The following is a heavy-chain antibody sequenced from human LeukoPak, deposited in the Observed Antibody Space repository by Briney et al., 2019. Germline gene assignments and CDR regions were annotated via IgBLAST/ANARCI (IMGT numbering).Heavy chain of an antibody. J-gene: IGHJ4*02. V-gene: IGHV3-30*02. CDR1: TFTFSSYG. CDR2: IQYDGNKR. Sequence: GGSLRLSCAASTFTFSSYGMHWVRQAPGKGLEWVAFIQYDGNKRYYADSVRGRFTISRDNFKNTLYLQMNSLRPEDTALYYCANTMYSSAWSPFDYWGRGTLVTVSS. CDR3: ANTMYSSAWSPFDY. D-gene: IGHD6-19*01.